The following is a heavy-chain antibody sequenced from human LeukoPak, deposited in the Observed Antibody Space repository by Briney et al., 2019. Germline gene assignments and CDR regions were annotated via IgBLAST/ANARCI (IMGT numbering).Heavy chain of an antibody. V-gene: IGHV5-51*01. CDR3: ATRYHDSSGYSRPFDY. Sequence: GESLKISFEGSGYSFNTYWIGWVRQMPGKGLEWVGIIYPGDSDTRYRPSFQGPLTISVDTSISAAYLQWYSLKTSDPAMYYCATRYHDSSGYSRPFDYWGQGTLVTVSS. D-gene: IGHD3-22*01. CDR2: IYPGDSDT. CDR1: GYSFNTYW. J-gene: IGHJ4*02.